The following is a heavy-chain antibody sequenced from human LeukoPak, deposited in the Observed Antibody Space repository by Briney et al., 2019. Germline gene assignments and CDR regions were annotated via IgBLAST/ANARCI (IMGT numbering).Heavy chain of an antibody. Sequence: SETLSLTCTVSGGSISSYYWSWIRQPPGKGLEWIGYIYYSGSTNYNPSLKSRVTISVDTSKNQFSLKLSSVTAADTAVYYCASFIAAAATTVDYWGQGTLVTVSS. CDR2: IYYSGST. V-gene: IGHV4-59*01. D-gene: IGHD6-13*01. CDR3: ASFIAAAATTVDY. CDR1: GGSISSYY. J-gene: IGHJ4*02.